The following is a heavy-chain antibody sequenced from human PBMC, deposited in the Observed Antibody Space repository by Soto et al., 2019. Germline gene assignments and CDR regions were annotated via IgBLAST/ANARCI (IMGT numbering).Heavy chain of an antibody. J-gene: IGHJ5*02. D-gene: IGHD2-15*01. CDR1: GFTFSSYW. CDR2: INSDGSST. Sequence: EVQLVESGGGLVQPGGSLRPSCAASGFTFSSYWMHWVRQAPGKGLVWVSRINSDGSSTSYADSVKGRFTISRDNAKNTLYLQMNSLRAEDTAVYYCAPGVVAATPVRDPWGQGTLVTVSS. V-gene: IGHV3-74*01. CDR3: APGVVAATPVRDP.